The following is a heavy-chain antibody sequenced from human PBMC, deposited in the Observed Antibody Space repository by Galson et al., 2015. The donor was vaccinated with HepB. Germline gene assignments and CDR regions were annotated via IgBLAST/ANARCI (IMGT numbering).Heavy chain of an antibody. D-gene: IGHD3-16*01. CDR1: GFIFRHHA. CDR3: VKEGAWFGGDWFDP. Sequence: SLRLSCAGSGFIFRHHAMAWIRQAPGKGLEWVSGINGRGSTRSYSDAVKGRFSISRDNSKDTVFLQMDNLRPEDTAVYYRVKEGAWFGGDWFDPWGQGALVNVS. J-gene: IGHJ5*02. CDR2: INGRGSTR. V-gene: IGHV3-23*01.